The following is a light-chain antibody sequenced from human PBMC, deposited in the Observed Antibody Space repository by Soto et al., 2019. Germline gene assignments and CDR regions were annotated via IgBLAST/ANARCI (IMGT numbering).Light chain of an antibody. CDR1: QSVFSSF. CDR3: QQYGYSMKV. Sequence: EIVLTQSPGALSLSPGERAALSCRASQSVFSSFLAWYQQKPGQAPRLLIYGTSSRATGIPDRFSGSGSGTDFTLTISRLEPEDFAVYYCQQYGYSMKVFGGGTKVEI. J-gene: IGKJ4*01. V-gene: IGKV3-20*01. CDR2: GTS.